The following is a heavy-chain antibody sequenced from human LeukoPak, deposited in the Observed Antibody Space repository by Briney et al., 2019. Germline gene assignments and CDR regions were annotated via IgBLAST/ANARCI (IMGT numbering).Heavy chain of an antibody. D-gene: IGHD3-22*01. J-gene: IGHJ4*02. V-gene: IGHV3-30*04. CDR3: AREGYDSSGYYSRTEQSYFDY. CDR2: ISYDGSNK. Sequence: GGSLRLSCAASGFTFSSYAMHWVRQAPGKGLEWVAVISYDGSNKYYADSVKGRFTISRDNSKNTLYLQMNSLRAEDTAVYYCAREGYDSSGYYSRTEQSYFDYWGQGTLVTVSS. CDR1: GFTFSSYA.